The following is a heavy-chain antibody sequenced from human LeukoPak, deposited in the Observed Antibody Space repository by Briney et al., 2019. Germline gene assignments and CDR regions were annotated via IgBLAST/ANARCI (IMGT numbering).Heavy chain of an antibody. D-gene: IGHD1-26*01. CDR1: GFTFSSYW. CDR2: INSDGSST. J-gene: IGHJ1*01. CDR3: AREYEWEHYFQH. V-gene: IGHV3-74*01. Sequence: GGSLRLSCAASGFTFSSYWMHWVRQAPGKGLVWVSRINSDGSSTSYADSVKGRFTISRDNAKNTLYLQMNSLRAEDTAVYYCAREYEWEHYFQHWGQGTLVTVSS.